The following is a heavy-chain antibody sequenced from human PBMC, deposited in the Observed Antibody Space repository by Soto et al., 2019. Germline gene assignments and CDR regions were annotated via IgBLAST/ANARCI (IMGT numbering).Heavy chain of an antibody. D-gene: IGHD5-12*01. V-gene: IGHV3-9*01. CDR3: AKDFGGYSGSFDY. CDR1: GFTFDDYG. Sequence: EVQLVESGGGLVQPGRSLRLCCAASGFTFDDYGMHWIRQAPGKGLEWVSGISWNSGSIGYADSVKGRFTISRDNAKNSLYLQMNSLRAEDTALYYCAKDFGGYSGSFDYWGQGTLVTVSS. J-gene: IGHJ4*02. CDR2: ISWNSGSI.